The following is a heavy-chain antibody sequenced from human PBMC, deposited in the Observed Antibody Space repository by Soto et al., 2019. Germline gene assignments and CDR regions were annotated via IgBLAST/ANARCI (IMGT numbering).Heavy chain of an antibody. V-gene: IGHV3-74*01. Sequence: GGSLILSWAASGFTFSSYLMHWVRQAPGKGLVWVSRINSDGSSTSYADSVKGRFTISRDNAKNTLYLQMNSLRAEDTAVYYCARVDFDWLITWGQGTLVTVSA. CDR2: INSDGSST. CDR3: ARVDFDWLIT. J-gene: IGHJ4*02. CDR1: GFTFSSYL. D-gene: IGHD3-9*01.